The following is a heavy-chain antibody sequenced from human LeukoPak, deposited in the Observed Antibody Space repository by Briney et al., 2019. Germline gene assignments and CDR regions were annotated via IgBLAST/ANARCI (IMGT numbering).Heavy chain of an antibody. Sequence: GGSLRLSCAASGFTFSGYAMSWVRQAPGKGLEWVSAISGSGDSTYYADSVKGRFTISRDNAKNSLYLQMNSLRAEDTAVYYCARDFSYSSGWPHFDYWGQGTLVTVSS. J-gene: IGHJ4*02. CDR3: ARDFSYSSGWPHFDY. V-gene: IGHV3-23*01. CDR2: ISGSGDST. CDR1: GFTFSGYA. D-gene: IGHD6-19*01.